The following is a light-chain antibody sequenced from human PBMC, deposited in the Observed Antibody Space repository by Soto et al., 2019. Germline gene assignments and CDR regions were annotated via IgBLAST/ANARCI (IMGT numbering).Light chain of an antibody. CDR2: DVS. J-gene: IGLJ1*01. Sequence: QSVLTQPASVSGSPGQSITISCTGTSSDVGGYNYVSWYQQHPGKAPKLMIYDVSNRPSGVSNRFSGSKSGNTASLTISGLQAEDEADYYCSSHTSISSLERVFETEIKVTVL. CDR3: SSHTSISSLERV. V-gene: IGLV2-14*01. CDR1: SSDVGGYNY.